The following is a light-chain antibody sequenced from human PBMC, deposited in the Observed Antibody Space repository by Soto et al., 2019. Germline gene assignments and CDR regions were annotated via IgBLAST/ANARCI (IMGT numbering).Light chain of an antibody. CDR2: GNS. J-gene: IGLJ3*02. CDR3: QSYDSSLSGWV. Sequence: QAVVTQPPSVSAAPGQKVTISCSGSSSNIGKNYVSWYQQLPGTAPKLLIYGNSNRPSGVPDRFSGSKSGTSASLAITGLQAEDEADYYCQSYDSSLSGWVFGGGTKVTVL. CDR1: SSNIGKNY. V-gene: IGLV1-40*01.